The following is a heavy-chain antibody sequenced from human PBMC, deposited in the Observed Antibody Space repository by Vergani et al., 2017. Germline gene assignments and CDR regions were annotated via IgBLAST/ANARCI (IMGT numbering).Heavy chain of an antibody. CDR1: GFTFSSYS. Sequence: EVQLVESGGGLVKPGGSLRLSCAASGFTFSSYSMNWVRQAPGKGLEWVSSISSSSSYIYYADSVKGRFTISRDNAKNSLYLQMNSLRAEDPAVYYCARFSSSWYFYGMDVWGQGTTVTFSS. J-gene: IGHJ6*02. CDR3: ARFSSSWYFYGMDV. CDR2: ISSSSSYI. V-gene: IGHV3-21*01. D-gene: IGHD6-13*01.